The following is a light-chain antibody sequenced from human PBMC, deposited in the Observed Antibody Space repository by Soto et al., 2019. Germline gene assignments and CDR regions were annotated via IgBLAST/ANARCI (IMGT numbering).Light chain of an antibody. V-gene: IGKV4-1*01. CDR1: QSVLYSSNNKNY. J-gene: IGKJ2*01. CDR3: QQYYSTPYT. Sequence: DIVMTQSPDSLAVSLGERATINCKSSQSVLYSSNNKNYLAWYQQKPGQPPKLLIYWASTRESGVPDRFSGSGSGKDSTLTISSLQAEDEAVYYCQQYYSTPYTFGQGTKLEIK. CDR2: WAS.